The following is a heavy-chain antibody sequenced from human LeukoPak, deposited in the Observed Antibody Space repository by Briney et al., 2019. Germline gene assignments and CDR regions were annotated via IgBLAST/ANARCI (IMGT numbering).Heavy chain of an antibody. V-gene: IGHV3-66*01. CDR1: GFTVSSSS. CDR3: ARGQEQFSSPWQWGPRRKNFYYYGMDV. J-gene: IGHJ6*02. Sequence: GGSLTLSCAASGFTVSSSSMNWVRLGPGKGLEWVSVISSDGNTYYADSVKGRFTISRDNSRNTLSLQMHGLRADDTAVYYCARGQEQFSSPWQWGPRRKNFYYYGMDVWGQGTTVTVSS. CDR2: ISSDGNT. D-gene: IGHD6-19*01.